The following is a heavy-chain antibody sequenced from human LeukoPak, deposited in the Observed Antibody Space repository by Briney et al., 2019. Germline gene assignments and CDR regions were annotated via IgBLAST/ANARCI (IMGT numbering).Heavy chain of an antibody. Sequence: PSETLSLTCTVSGGSVSSGSYYWSWIRQPPGKGLEWIGYIYYSGSTNYNPSLKSRVTISVDTSKNHFSLKLSSVTAADTAVYYCASYLAAAGTFDYWGQGTLVTVSS. V-gene: IGHV4-61*03. D-gene: IGHD6-13*01. CDR3: ASYLAAAGTFDY. CDR1: GGSVSSGSYY. J-gene: IGHJ4*02. CDR2: IYYSGST.